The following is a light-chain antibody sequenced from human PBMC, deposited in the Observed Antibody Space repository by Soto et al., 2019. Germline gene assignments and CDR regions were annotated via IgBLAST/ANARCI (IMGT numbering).Light chain of an antibody. J-gene: IGKJ3*01. CDR2: GAS. CDR1: QSVASSY. V-gene: IGKV3-20*01. CDR3: QQYGNSPFT. Sequence: EIVLTQSPGTLSLSPGERATLSCRASQSVASSYLAWYQQKPGQAPRLLLYGASSRATGIPDRFSGSGSGTDFTLIISRLEPEDFAVYYCQQYGNSPFTFGPGTKVDIE.